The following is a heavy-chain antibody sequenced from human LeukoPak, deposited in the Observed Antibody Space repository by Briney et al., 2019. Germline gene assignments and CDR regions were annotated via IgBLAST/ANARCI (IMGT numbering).Heavy chain of an antibody. CDR3: ARDKFDSSGYYLAFDI. D-gene: IGHD3-22*01. CDR2: IYSGGST. Sequence: GGSLRLSCAASGFTFSSYWMSWVRQAPGKGLEWVSVIYSGGSTYYADSVKGRFTISRDNSKNTLYLQMNSLRAEDTAVYYCARDKFDSSGYYLAFDIWGQGTMVTVSS. CDR1: GFTFSSYW. V-gene: IGHV3-53*01. J-gene: IGHJ3*02.